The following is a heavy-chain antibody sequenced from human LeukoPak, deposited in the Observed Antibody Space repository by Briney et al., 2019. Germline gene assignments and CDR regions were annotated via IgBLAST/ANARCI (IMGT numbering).Heavy chain of an antibody. CDR2: ISYDGSNT. V-gene: IGHV3-30*04. D-gene: IGHD1-26*01. CDR3: ARASGSYWGENYFDY. CDR1: GFTFSSYA. J-gene: IGHJ4*02. Sequence: GGSLRLSCAASGFTFSSYAMHWVRQAPGKGLEWVAVISYDGSNTYYADSVKGRFTISRDNAKNSLYLQMNSLRAEDTAVYYCARASGSYWGENYFDYWGQGTLVTVSS.